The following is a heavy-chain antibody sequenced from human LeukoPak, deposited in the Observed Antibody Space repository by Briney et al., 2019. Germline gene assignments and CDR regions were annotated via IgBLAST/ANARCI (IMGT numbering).Heavy chain of an antibody. V-gene: IGHV4-38-2*01. CDR3: ARLDNWSPLAIDY. CDR1: GYSISSGYY. CDR2: IYHSGTT. D-gene: IGHD2-2*03. J-gene: IGHJ4*02. Sequence: PSETLSLTCAVSGYSISSGYYWGWIRQPPGKGLEWIGSIYHSGTTYNNSTLKSRVTLSGDTSKNQFSLNLSAVTAADTGVYYCARLDNWSPLAIDYWGQGTLVTVSS.